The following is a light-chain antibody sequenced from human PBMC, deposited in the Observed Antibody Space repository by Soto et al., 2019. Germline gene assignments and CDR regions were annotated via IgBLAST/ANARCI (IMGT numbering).Light chain of an antibody. J-gene: IGLJ2*01. CDR2: EVS. V-gene: IGLV2-8*01. CDR3: SSYAGSNNFVL. Sequence: QSALTQPPSASGSPGQSVTISCTGNSSDVGGYNYVSWYQQHPGKAPKLMIYEVSKRPSGVPDRFSGSKSGNTASLTVSGTQAEDEAVYYCSSYAGSNNFVLFGGGTKLTVL. CDR1: SSDVGGYNY.